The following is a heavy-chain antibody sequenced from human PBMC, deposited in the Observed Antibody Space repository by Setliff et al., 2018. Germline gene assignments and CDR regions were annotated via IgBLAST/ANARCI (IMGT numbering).Heavy chain of an antibody. Sequence: NPSETLSLTCNVSGVSFSSTTFYWAWIRQSPGKGLEWIGSVSFFGSAYYNPSLQSRGAISLDTSRNQFSLELSSVTAADTAVYCCARDPGVHSGTWCLDSWGQGTQVTVS. CDR2: VSFFGSA. CDR1: GVSFSSTTFY. D-gene: IGHD2-8*01. V-gene: IGHV4-39*07. J-gene: IGHJ4*02. CDR3: ARDPGVHSGTWCLDS.